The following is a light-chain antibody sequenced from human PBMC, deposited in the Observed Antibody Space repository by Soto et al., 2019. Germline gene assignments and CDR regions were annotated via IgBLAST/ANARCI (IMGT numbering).Light chain of an antibody. CDR1: SSNIGNNY. Sequence: QSVLTQPPSVSAAPGQKVTISCSGSSSNIGNNYVSWYQQLRGTAPKLLIYDNNKRPSGIPDRFSGSKSGTSATLGITGLQTGDEADYYCGTWDSSLSALVFGGGTKLTVL. J-gene: IGLJ2*01. CDR3: GTWDSSLSALV. V-gene: IGLV1-51*01. CDR2: DNN.